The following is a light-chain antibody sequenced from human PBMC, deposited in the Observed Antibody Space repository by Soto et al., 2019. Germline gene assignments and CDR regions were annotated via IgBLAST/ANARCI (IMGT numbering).Light chain of an antibody. CDR3: AAWDDSLSRYV. V-gene: IGLV1-47*01. CDR2: RNN. Sequence: QSVLTQPPSASGTPGQRVTISCSGSSSNIGTNYVYWYQQLPGTAPKLLIYRNNQRPSGVPDRFSGSKSGTSASLALSGLRSDDEADYYCAAWDDSLSRYVLGTGTKVSVL. CDR1: SSNIGTNY. J-gene: IGLJ1*01.